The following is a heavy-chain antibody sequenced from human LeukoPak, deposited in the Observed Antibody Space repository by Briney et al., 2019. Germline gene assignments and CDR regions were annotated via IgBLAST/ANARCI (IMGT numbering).Heavy chain of an antibody. V-gene: IGHV1-2*02. CDR3: ARDEAVLLWFGELSGYFDY. CDR1: GYTFTGYY. Sequence: ASVKVSCKASGYTFTGYYMHWVRQAPGQGLEWMGWINPNSGGTNYAQKFQGRVTMTRDTSISTAYMELSRLRSDDAAVYYCARDEAVLLWFGELSGYFDYWGQGTLVTVSS. CDR2: INPNSGGT. J-gene: IGHJ4*02. D-gene: IGHD3-10*01.